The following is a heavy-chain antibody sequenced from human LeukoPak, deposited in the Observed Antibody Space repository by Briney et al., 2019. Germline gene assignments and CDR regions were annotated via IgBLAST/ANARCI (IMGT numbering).Heavy chain of an antibody. Sequence: VASVKVSCKASGYTFTGYYMHWVRQAPGQGLEWMGRINPNSGGTNYAQKLQGRVTMTTDTSTSTAYMELRSLRSDDTAVYYCARGVGTYYYDSSGYYYFDYWGQGTLVTVSS. CDR3: ARGVGTYYYDSSGYYYFDY. D-gene: IGHD3-22*01. V-gene: IGHV1-2*06. CDR2: INPNSGGT. J-gene: IGHJ4*02. CDR1: GYTFTGYY.